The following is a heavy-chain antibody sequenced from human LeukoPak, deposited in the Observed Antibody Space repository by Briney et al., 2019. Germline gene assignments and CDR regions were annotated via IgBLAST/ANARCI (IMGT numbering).Heavy chain of an antibody. Sequence: ASVKVSCKASGYTFTGYYMHWVRQAPGQGLEWMGWINPNSGGTNYAQKFQGWVTMTRDTSISTAYMELSRLRSDDTAVYYCARGGGLRYFDWLGRFDYWGQGTLVTVSS. J-gene: IGHJ4*02. CDR1: GYTFTGYY. CDR2: INPNSGGT. V-gene: IGHV1-2*04. D-gene: IGHD3-9*01. CDR3: ARGGGLRYFDWLGRFDY.